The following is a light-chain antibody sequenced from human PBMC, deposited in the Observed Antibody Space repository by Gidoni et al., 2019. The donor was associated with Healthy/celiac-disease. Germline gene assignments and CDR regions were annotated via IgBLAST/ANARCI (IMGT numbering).Light chain of an antibody. CDR2: LGS. J-gene: IGKJ4*01. CDR1: QSLLHSNGYNY. CDR3: MQALQTPF. V-gene: IGKV2-28*01. Sequence: DIVMTQSPLSLPVTHGEPASISCRSSQSLLHSNGYNYLDWYLQKPGPSPQLLIYLGSTRASGVPDRFSGSGSGTDFTLKISRVEAEDVRVYYCMQALQTPFFGGGTKVEIK.